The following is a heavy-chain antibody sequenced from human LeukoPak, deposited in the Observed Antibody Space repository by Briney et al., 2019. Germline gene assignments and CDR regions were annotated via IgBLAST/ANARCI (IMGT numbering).Heavy chain of an antibody. J-gene: IGHJ4*02. V-gene: IGHV3-7*03. D-gene: IGHD5-24*01. CDR2: IKQDGSEK. CDR3: GRDFDGYYYSAYYVDY. CDR1: GFTLSSFW. Sequence: GGSLRLSCAASGFTLSSFWMSWVRQAPGKGLEWVAKIKQDGSEKYYVDSVKGRFTISRDNAKNSLYLQMNTLRTEDTAVYYCGRDFDGYYYSAYYVDYWGQGTLVTVSS.